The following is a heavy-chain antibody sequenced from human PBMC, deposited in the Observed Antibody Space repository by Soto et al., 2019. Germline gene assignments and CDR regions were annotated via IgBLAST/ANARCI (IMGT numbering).Heavy chain of an antibody. CDR2: INAGNGNT. CDR1: GYTFISYA. Sequence: QVQLVQSGAEEKKPGASVKVSCKASGYTFISYAMHWVRQAPGQSLEWMGWINAGNGNTKYSQKFQGRVTITRDTFASTAYMELSSLRYEDTAVYYCTSPRYGSGSQYWGQGTLVTVSS. D-gene: IGHD3-10*01. V-gene: IGHV1-3*05. CDR3: TSPRYGSGSQY. J-gene: IGHJ4*02.